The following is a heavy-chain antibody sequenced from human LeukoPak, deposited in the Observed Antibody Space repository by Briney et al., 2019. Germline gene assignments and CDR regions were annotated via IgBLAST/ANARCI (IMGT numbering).Heavy chain of an antibody. Sequence: GGSLRLSCAASGFTFSSSWMNWVRQAPGKGLEWVATIKHDGSEKHYVDSVEGRFTISRDNAMNSLYLQMNSLRAEDTAVYYCARDRGLSGYDLCDYWGQGTLVTVSS. J-gene: IGHJ4*02. CDR1: GFTFSSSW. D-gene: IGHD5-12*01. CDR2: IKHDGSEK. V-gene: IGHV3-7*01. CDR3: ARDRGLSGYDLCDY.